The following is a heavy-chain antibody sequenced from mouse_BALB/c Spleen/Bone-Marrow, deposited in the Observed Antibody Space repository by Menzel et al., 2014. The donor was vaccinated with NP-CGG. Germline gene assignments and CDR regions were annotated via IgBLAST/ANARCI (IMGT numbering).Heavy chain of an antibody. CDR1: GYTFTTYT. Sequence: QVQLQQSGAELARPGASVKMSCRASGYTFTTYTMHWVKPRPGQGLEWIGYINPSSGYTYYNQKFKDKATLTADKSSSAAYLQLSSLTSEDSAVYYCGRVYGNYDAMDYWGQGTSVTVSS. J-gene: IGHJ4*01. CDR3: GRVYGNYDAMDY. CDR2: INPSSGYT. D-gene: IGHD2-1*01. V-gene: IGHV1-4*01.